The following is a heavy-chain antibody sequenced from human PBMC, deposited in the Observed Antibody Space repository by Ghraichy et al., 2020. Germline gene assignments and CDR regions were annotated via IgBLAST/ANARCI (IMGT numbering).Heavy chain of an antibody. D-gene: IGHD2-8*01. V-gene: IGHV1-69*13. CDR3: ARDASMLYGVNNWFDP. CDR1: GGTFSSYA. CDR2: IIPIFGTA. Sequence: SVKVSCKASGGTFSSYAISWVRQAPGQGLEWMGRIIPIFGTANYAQKFQGRVTITADESTSTAYMELSSLRSEDTAVYYCARDASMLYGVNNWFDPWGQIPLVTVSS. J-gene: IGHJ5*02.